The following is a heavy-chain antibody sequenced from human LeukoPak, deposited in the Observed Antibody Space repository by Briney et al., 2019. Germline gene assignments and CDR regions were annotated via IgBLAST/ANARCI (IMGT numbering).Heavy chain of an antibody. CDR3: AGPSSSGVGY. J-gene: IGHJ4*02. V-gene: IGHV3-30-3*01. CDR2: ISYDESQK. D-gene: IGHD3-10*01. Sequence: PGGSLRLSCAASGFTLSSFTMHWVRHNPGKGLEWVAVISYDESQKWYADSVKGRFTISRDISKNTLYLQMNSLRAEDTAVYYCAGPSSSGVGYWGQGTLVTVSS. CDR1: GFTLSSFT.